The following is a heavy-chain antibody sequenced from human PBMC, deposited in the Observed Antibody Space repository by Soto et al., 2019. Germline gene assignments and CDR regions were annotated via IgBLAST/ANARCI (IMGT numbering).Heavy chain of an antibody. D-gene: IGHD3-16*01. Sequence: EVQLVESGGGLIQPGGSLRLSCAVSGFTVSNNYMSWVRQAPGKGLEGVSVIYSGGHTAYGDSVKGRFTISRDNSKNTAYIKMTSLTTEAAAVYCWSIDPGGGTYWGQGTLVTVSS. CDR2: IYSGGHT. J-gene: IGHJ4*02. CDR1: GFTVSNNY. CDR3: SIDPGGGTY. V-gene: IGHV3-53*01.